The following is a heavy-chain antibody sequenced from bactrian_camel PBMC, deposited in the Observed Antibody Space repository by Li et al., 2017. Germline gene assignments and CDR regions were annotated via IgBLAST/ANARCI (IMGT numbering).Heavy chain of an antibody. J-gene: IGHJ4*01. D-gene: IGHD1*01. CDR1: GYTYSRYC. CDR3: AADRSLRGYCYSGWDKSAF. Sequence: HVQLVESGGGSVQTGGSLRLSCAAAGYTYSRYCMAWFRQVPGKERQWVATMSTYGGKNYADSVQGRFTISKDNAENTLHLQMNSLQPEDTATYYCAADRSLRGYCYSGWDKSAFWGQGTQVTVS. CDR2: MSTYGGK. V-gene: IGHV3S53*01.